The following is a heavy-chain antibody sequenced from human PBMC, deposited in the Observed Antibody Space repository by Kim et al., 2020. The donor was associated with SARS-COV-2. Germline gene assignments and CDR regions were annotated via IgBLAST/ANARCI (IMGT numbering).Heavy chain of an antibody. Sequence: SETLSLTCTVSGGSISSSSYYWGWIRQPPGKGLEWIGSIYYSGSTYYNPSLKSRVTISVDTSKNQFSLKLSSVIAADTAVYYCARGIAAIDYWGQGTLVT. J-gene: IGHJ4*02. V-gene: IGHV4-39*01. D-gene: IGHD6-6*01. CDR2: IYYSGST. CDR1: GGSISSSSYY. CDR3: ARGIAAIDY.